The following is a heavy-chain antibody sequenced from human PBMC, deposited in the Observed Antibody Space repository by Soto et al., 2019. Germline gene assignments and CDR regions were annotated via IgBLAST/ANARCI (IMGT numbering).Heavy chain of an antibody. J-gene: IGHJ4*02. D-gene: IGHD1-1*01. Sequence: QVHLVQSGAEVKKPGASVKVSCKGSGYAFTTYDITWVRQAPGQGLEWMGWISAHNGNTNYAQKLQGRVTVTRDTSTSTAYMELMCLRSDDTAVYYCARGRYGDYWGQGALVTVSS. CDR3: ARGRYGDY. CDR1: GYAFTTYD. V-gene: IGHV1-18*01. CDR2: ISAHNGNT.